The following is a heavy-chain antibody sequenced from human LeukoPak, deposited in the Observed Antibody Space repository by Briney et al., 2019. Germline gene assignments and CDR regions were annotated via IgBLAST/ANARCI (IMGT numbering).Heavy chain of an antibody. CDR3: ASTLRYFEALFDY. CDR1: GGSISSSSYY. CDR2: IYYTGST. V-gene: IGHV4-61*05. J-gene: IGHJ4*02. Sequence: PSETLSLTCTVSGGSISSSSYYWGWIRQSPGKGLESLGYIYYTGSTNYNPSLKSRVTMSVDTSRNQFFLRLSSVTAADTAVYYCASTLRYFEALFDYWGQGTLVTVSS. D-gene: IGHD3-9*01.